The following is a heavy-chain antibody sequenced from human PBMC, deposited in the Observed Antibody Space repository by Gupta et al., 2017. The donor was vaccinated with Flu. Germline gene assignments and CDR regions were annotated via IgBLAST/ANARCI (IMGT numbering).Heavy chain of an antibody. V-gene: IGHV3-23*01. CDR3: AKGGNWNYAAGGEYYFDY. J-gene: IGHJ4*02. CDR1: GFTFSSYA. Sequence: EVQLLESGGGLVQPGGSLRLSCAASGFTFSSYAMSWVRQAPGKGLEWVSAISGSGGSTYYADSVKGRFTISRDNSKNTLYLQMNSLRAEDTAVYYCAKGGNWNYAAGGEYYFDYWGQGTLVTVSS. D-gene: IGHD1-7*01. CDR2: ISGSGGST.